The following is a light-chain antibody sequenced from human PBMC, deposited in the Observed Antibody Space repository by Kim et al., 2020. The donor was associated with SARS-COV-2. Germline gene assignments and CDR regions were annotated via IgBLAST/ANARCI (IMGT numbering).Light chain of an antibody. V-gene: IGKV1-39*01. CDR1: QSISTY. J-gene: IGKJ4*01. Sequence: DIQMTQSPSSLAASVGDRATIACRASQSISTYLNWYQQKPGKAPKLLIYAASTLQSGVPSRFSGSGSGTDFTLTITSLQPEDFATYYCQQSHSTPLLTFGGGTKLEI. CDR2: AAS. CDR3: QQSHSTPLLT.